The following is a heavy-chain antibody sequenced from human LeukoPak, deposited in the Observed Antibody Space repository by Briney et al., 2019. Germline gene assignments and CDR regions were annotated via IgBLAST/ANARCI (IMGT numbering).Heavy chain of an antibody. D-gene: IGHD6-13*01. CDR3: ARDRGPYSSSWPDFDY. CDR2: IWYDGSNK. CDR1: GFTFSSYG. V-gene: IGHV3-33*01. J-gene: IGHJ4*02. Sequence: GGSLRLSCAASGFTFSSYGMHWVRQAPGKGLEWVAVIWYDGSNKYYADSVKGRFTISRDNSKNTLYLQMNSLRAEDTAVYYCARDRGPYSSSWPDFDYWGQGTLVTVSS.